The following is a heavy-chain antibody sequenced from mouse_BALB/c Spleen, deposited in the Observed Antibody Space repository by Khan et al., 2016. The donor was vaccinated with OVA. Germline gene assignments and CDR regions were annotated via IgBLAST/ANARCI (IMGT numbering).Heavy chain of an antibody. CDR2: TYPGGGYT. CDR1: GYTFTHYW. V-gene: IGHV1-63*02. J-gene: IGHJ2*02. CDR3: ARREAARETWDYFDY. D-gene: IGHD3-1*01. Sequence: QVQLKQSGTEVVRPGTSVKMSCKAAGYTFTHYWIGWVKQRPGHGLEWIGDTYPGGGYTNYNEKFKGKATLTADTSSSTAYMQLSGLTSEDSDIYYCARREAARETWDYFDYWGQGTSLIVSS.